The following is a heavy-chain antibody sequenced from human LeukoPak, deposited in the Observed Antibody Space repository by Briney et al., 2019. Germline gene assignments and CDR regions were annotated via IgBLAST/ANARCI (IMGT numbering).Heavy chain of an antibody. Sequence: GGSLRLSCAASGFAFSSYSMNWVRQAPGKGLEWVSAISGSGGSTYYADSVKGRFTISRDNSKNTLYLQMNSLRAEDTAVYYCAKVASQWLRYFDYWGQGTLVTVSS. J-gene: IGHJ4*02. CDR2: ISGSGGST. CDR1: GFAFSSYS. V-gene: IGHV3-23*01. CDR3: AKVASQWLRYFDY. D-gene: IGHD6-19*01.